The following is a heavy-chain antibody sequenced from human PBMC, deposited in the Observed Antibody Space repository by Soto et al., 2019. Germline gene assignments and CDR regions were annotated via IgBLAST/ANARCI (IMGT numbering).Heavy chain of an antibody. D-gene: IGHD5-18*01. CDR1: GGSISSYY. V-gene: IGHV4-59*01. CDR2: IYYSGST. Sequence: SETLSLTCTVSGGSISSYYWSWIRQPPGKGLEWIGYIYYSGSTNYNPSLKSRVTISVDTSKNQFSLKLSSVTAADTAVYYCARAYSDGPLINWFDPCGQGTLVTVYS. CDR3: ARAYSDGPLINWFDP. J-gene: IGHJ5*02.